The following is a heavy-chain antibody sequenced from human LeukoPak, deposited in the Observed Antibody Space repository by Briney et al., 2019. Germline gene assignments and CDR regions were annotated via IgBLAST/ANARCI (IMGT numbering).Heavy chain of an antibody. CDR2: ISGSGGRI. Sequence: GGSLRLSCAASGFSFSSYSMSWVRQAPGKGLEWVSSISGSGGRIDYADSVKGRFTISRDNSKNTLSLQMNSLTAEDTAVYYCAKNPRLEGWIYFDSWGQGILVTVSS. V-gene: IGHV3-23*01. J-gene: IGHJ4*02. D-gene: IGHD1-1*01. CDR1: GFSFSSYS. CDR3: AKNPRLEGWIYFDS.